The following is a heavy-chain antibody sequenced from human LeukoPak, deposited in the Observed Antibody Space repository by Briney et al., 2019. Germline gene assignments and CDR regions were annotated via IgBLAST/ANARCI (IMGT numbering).Heavy chain of an antibody. V-gene: IGHV4-38-2*02. CDR3: ARPGGSGSIFNNWFDP. Sequence: PSETLSLTCTVSGYSISSGYYWGWIRQPPGKGLEWIGSIYYSGSTYYNPSLKSRVTISVDTSKNQFSLKLSSVTAADTAVYYCARPGGSGSIFNNWFDPWGQGTLVTVSS. D-gene: IGHD3-10*01. CDR1: GYSISSGYY. CDR2: IYYSGST. J-gene: IGHJ5*02.